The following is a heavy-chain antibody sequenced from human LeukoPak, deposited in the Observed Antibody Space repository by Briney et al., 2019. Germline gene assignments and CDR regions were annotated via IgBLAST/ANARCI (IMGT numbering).Heavy chain of an antibody. CDR2: INPDSGGT. V-gene: IGHV1-2*06. J-gene: IGHJ5*02. D-gene: IGHD3-16*01. CDR1: GYTFTGYY. Sequence: ASVKVSCKXSGYTFTGYYIHWVRQAPGQGLEWMGRINPDSGGTNFAQRFQGRVTMTRDTSISTAYMELSRLRSDDTAVYYCARELGGSYNWFDPWGQGTLVTVSS. CDR3: ARELGGSYNWFDP.